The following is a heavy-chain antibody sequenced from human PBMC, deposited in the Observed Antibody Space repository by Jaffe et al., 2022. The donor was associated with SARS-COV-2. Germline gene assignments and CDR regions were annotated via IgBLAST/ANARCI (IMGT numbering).Heavy chain of an antibody. CDR1: GYTFNNYA. CDR3: AREQLVSGDSCYAY. CDR2: INAGDGNT. Sequence: QVQLVQSGAEVKKPGASVKVSCKASGYTFNNYAMHWVRQAPGQRLEWMAWINAGDGNTKYSQKFQGRVTVTRDTSASTVYMALSSLSSEDTALYYCAREQLVSGDSCYAYWGQGTLVTVSS. V-gene: IGHV1-3*01. D-gene: IGHD2-15*01. J-gene: IGHJ4*02.